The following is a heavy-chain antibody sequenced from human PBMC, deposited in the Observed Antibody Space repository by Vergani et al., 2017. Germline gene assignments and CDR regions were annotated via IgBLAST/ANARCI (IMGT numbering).Heavy chain of an antibody. CDR1: GGSISSGSYY. J-gene: IGHJ5*02. V-gene: IGHV4-61*02. CDR2: VSHSGDT. D-gene: IGHD3-22*01. CDR3: ARRSSSYYFDI. Sequence: QVQLQESGPGLVKPSQTLSLTCTVSGGSISSGSYYWSWIRQPAGKGLEWISSVSHSGDTYFNPSLKGRVSISMDTSKNYFFLTLSSVTAADTAMYYCARRSSSYYFDIWGQGVLITVSS.